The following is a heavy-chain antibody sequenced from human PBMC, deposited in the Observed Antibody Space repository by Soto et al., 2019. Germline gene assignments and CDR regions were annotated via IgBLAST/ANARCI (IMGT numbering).Heavy chain of an antibody. CDR3: ARSRSSAMVTPDY. Sequence: QVQLVQSGAEVKKPGASVKVSCKTSGYSFSDYGVTWVRQAPGEGPQWMGWSAAYNDDTDYVQRFQGRVTMTTDTSTSTAYMELSSLTSDDTAVYYCARSRSSAMVTPDYWGQGTLVTVSS. CDR1: GYSFSDYG. V-gene: IGHV1-18*01. D-gene: IGHD2-2*01. CDR2: SAAYNDDT. J-gene: IGHJ4*02.